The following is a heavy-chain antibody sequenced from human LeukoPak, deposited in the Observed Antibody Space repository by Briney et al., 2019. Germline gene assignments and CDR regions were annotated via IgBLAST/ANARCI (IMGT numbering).Heavy chain of an antibody. V-gene: IGHV4-39*07. D-gene: IGHD2-2*01. CDR1: GGSVSSSHY. J-gene: IGHJ4*02. CDR3: ARNRGVVPAAPFDY. Sequence: SETLSLTCTVSGGSVSSSHYWGWIRQPPGKGLEWIGSIYYGGNTYYNASLRSRVTISVDTSKNQFSLKLSSVTAADTAVYYCARNRGVVPAAPFDYWGQGTLVTVSS. CDR2: IYYGGNT.